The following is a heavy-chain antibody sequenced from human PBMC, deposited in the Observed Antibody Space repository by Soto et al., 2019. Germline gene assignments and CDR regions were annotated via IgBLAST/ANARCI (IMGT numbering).Heavy chain of an antibody. CDR3: GRNPPGWPRFCWFCH. Sequence: SETLSLTCIVSGGSINSDYWSWFRQPPGKRLEWIGYITHGGSTKYNPSLETRITLSIDTSRHPFSLHLSFVTAADTAVYYCGRNPPGWPRFCWFCHWGPGTLGTVPS. V-gene: IGHV4-59*01. D-gene: IGHD2-15*01. CDR1: GGSINSDY. J-gene: IGHJ1*01. CDR2: ITHGGST.